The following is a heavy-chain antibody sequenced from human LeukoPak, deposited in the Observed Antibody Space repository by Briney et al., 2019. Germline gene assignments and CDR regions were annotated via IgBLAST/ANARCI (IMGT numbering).Heavy chain of an antibody. CDR3: ARDRIAVTGRKYYYYMDV. Sequence: PGGSLRLSCAASGFTFSSYEMNWVRQAPGKGLEWVSYISSSGRTIYYADSVKGRFTMSRDNAKNSLYLQMNSLRAEDTAVYYCARDRIAVTGRKYYYYMDVWGKGTTVTVSS. V-gene: IGHV3-48*03. CDR1: GFTFSSYE. CDR2: ISSSGRTI. D-gene: IGHD6-19*01. J-gene: IGHJ6*03.